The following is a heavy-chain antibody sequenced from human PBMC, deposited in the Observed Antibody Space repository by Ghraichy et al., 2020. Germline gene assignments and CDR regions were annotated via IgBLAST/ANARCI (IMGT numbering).Heavy chain of an antibody. CDR3: AKKRANSGYASYDY. V-gene: IGHV3-23*01. J-gene: IGHJ4*02. CDR1: GFTLSTYG. D-gene: IGHD5-12*01. Sequence: GESLNISCAASGFTLSTYGMSWVRQAPGKGLEWVSSISASGGSINYADSVKGRSTISRDTSKNTLYLQMNSLRAEDTAVFYCAKKRANSGYASYDYWGQGTLVTVSS. CDR2: ISASGGSI.